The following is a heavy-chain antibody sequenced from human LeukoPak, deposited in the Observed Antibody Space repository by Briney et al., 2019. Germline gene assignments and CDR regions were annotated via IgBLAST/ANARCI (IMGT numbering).Heavy chain of an antibody. V-gene: IGHV2-70*11. CDR3: ARGSYCGGDCAIDY. CDR1: GFSLRTSGMC. D-gene: IGHD2-21*02. CDR2: IDWDDDK. J-gene: IGHJ4*02. Sequence: SGPALVKPTQTLTLTCTFSGFSLRTSGMCVSWIRQPPAKALEWLARIDWDDDKYYSTSLKTRLTISKDTSKNQVVLTMTNMDPVDTATYYCARGSYCGGDCAIDYWGQGTLVTVSS.